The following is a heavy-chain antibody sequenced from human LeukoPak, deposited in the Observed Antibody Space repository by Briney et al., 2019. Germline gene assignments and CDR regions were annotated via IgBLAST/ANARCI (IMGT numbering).Heavy chain of an antibody. V-gene: IGHV1-46*01. CDR3: ARTLTVTTHGHGGDY. J-gene: IGHJ4*02. CDR2: INPSGGST. D-gene: IGHD4-11*01. CDR1: GYTFTSYY. Sequence: ASVKVSCKASGYTFTSYYMHWVRQAPGQGLEWMGRINPSGGSTSYAQKFQGRVTMTRDTSTSTVYMELSSLRSEDTAVYYCARTLTVTTHGHGGDYWGQGTLVTVSS.